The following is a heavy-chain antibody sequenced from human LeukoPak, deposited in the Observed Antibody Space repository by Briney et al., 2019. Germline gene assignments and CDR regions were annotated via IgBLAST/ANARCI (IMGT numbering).Heavy chain of an antibody. CDR2: IYPGDCNP. CDR1: GYIITNYW. Sequence: GESLKISCKGSGYIITNYWIIWVRQLPGKGLEWMGIIYPGDCNPRYSPAFHSQVTISADKSINTAYVQWSSLKASDTAMYYCARRVVNNRNWYFNLCGRGTLVTVSS. V-gene: IGHV5-51*01. J-gene: IGHJ2*01. D-gene: IGHD4-23*01. CDR3: ARRVVNNRNWYFNL.